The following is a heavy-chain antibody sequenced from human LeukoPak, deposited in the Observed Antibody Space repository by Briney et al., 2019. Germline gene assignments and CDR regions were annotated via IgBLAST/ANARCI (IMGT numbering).Heavy chain of an antibody. CDR1: GFTFSTYA. CDR2: IGGSVGRT. Sequence: PGGSLRLSCAASGFTFSTYAMSWVRQAPGKGLEWVSLIGGSVGRTRYADSVKGRFTISRDNSKNTLYLEMNSLRAEDTAVYYCAKDSSSYDWGYMDVWGKGTTVTISS. V-gene: IGHV3-23*01. J-gene: IGHJ6*03. CDR3: AKDSSSYDWGYMDV. D-gene: IGHD3-22*01.